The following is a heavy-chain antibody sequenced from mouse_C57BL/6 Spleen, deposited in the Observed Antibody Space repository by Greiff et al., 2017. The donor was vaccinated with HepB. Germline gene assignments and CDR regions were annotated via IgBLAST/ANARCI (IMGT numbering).Heavy chain of an antibody. CDR3: ERLDGYYSDFDC. J-gene: IGHJ2*01. Sequence: QVQLQQPGAELVKPGASVKLSCKASGYTFTRYWMHWVKQRPGQGLEWIGRIDPNSGGTKYNEKFKRKATLTVDKPSSTAYMQLSSLTSEDSSVYYCERLDGYYSDFDCWAQGTPLIISS. CDR1: GYTFTRYW. V-gene: IGHV1-72*01. CDR2: IDPNSGGT. D-gene: IGHD2-3*01.